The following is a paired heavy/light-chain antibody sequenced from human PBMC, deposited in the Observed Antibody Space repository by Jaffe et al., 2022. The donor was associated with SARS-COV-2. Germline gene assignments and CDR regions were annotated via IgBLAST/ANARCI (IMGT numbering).Heavy chain of an antibody. V-gene: IGHV4-34*01. CDR2: INHSGST. D-gene: IGHD2-21*02. CDR3: ARGHRGGGNSGRGWRRSYYYGMDV. Sequence: QVQLQQWGAGLLKPSETLSLTCAVYGGSFSGYYWSWIRQPPGKGLEWIGEINHSGSTNYNPSLKSRVTISVDTSKNQFSLKLSSVTAADTAVYYCARGHRGGGNSGRGWRRSYYYGMDVWGQGTTVTVSS. J-gene: IGHJ6*02. CDR1: GGSFSGYY.
Light chain of an antibody. CDR3: CSYAGSSTFV. CDR1: SSDVGSYNL. CDR2: EGS. J-gene: IGLJ3*02. Sequence: QSALTQPASVSGSPGQSITISCTGTSSDVGSYNLVSWYQQHPGKAPKLMIYEGSKRPSGVSNRFSGSKSGNTASLTISGLQAEDEADYYCCSYAGSSTFVFGGGTKLTVL. V-gene: IGLV2-23*03.